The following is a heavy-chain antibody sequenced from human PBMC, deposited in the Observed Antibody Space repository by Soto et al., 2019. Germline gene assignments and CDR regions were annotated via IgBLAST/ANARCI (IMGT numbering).Heavy chain of an antibody. V-gene: IGHV1-69*13. D-gene: IGHD3-3*01. CDR3: ARVNYDFWSGYSVYYYYGMDV. CDR2: IIPIFGTA. CDR1: GGTFSSYA. Sequence: SVKVSCKASGGTFSSYAISWVRQAPGQGLEWMGGIIPIFGTANYAQKFQGRVTITADESTSTAYMELSSLRSEDTAVYYCARVNYDFWSGYSVYYYYGMDVWRQGTTVTVSS. J-gene: IGHJ6*02.